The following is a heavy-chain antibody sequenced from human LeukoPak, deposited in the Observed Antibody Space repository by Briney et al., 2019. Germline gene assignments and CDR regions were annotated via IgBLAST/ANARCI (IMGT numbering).Heavy chain of an antibody. Sequence: GASVKVSCKASGYTFTGYDINWVRQATGQGLEWMGWMNPNSGNTGYAQKFQGRVTMTRNTSISTAYMELSSLRSEDTAVYYCARGTAKYCSGGSCYSGTHFDYWGQGTLVTVSS. CDR1: GYTFTGYD. D-gene: IGHD2-15*01. CDR2: MNPNSGNT. V-gene: IGHV1-8*01. CDR3: ARGTAKYCSGGSCYSGTHFDY. J-gene: IGHJ4*02.